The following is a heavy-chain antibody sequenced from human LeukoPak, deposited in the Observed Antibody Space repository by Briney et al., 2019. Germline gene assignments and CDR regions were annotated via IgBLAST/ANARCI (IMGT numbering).Heavy chain of an antibody. CDR1: GGTFSSYA. V-gene: IGHV1-69*01. Sequence: SVKVSCKASGGTFSSYAISWVRQAPGQGLEWMGGIIPIFGTANYAQKFQGRVTITADESTSTAYMELSSLRSEDTAVYYCARSTMVRGSYYYNGMDVWGKGTTVTVSS. D-gene: IGHD3-10*01. CDR3: ARSTMVRGSYYYNGMDV. CDR2: IIPIFGTA. J-gene: IGHJ6*04.